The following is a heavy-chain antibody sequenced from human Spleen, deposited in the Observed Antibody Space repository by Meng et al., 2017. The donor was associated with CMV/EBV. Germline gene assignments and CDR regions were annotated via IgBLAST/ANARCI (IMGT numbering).Heavy chain of an antibody. CDR2: IRYDGTVK. CDR1: GFTFSDYY. V-gene: IGHV3-30*02. D-gene: IGHD5-24*01. J-gene: IGHJ6*02. Sequence: GESLKISCAASGFTFSDYYMSWIRQAPGKGLEWVAFIRYDGTVKYYVDSVRGRFTISRDNSQSTLYLQMNGLRTEDTAVYYCARERDYQVGYRSYGIDVWGQGTTVTVSS. CDR3: ARERDYQVGYRSYGIDV.